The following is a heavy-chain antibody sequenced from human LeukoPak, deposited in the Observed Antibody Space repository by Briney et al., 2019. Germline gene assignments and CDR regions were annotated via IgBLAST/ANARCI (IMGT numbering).Heavy chain of an antibody. V-gene: IGHV3-48*03. CDR3: ARDLNWAGY. CDR2: ISSSGSII. CDR1: GFTFSSYE. Sequence: GGSLRLSCAASGFTFSSYEMNWVRQAPGKGLEWISYISSSGSIIYYADSVKGRFTISGDNAKNSLYLQMNSLRVEDTAVYYCARDLNWAGYWGQGTLVTVSS. D-gene: IGHD3-10*01. J-gene: IGHJ4*02.